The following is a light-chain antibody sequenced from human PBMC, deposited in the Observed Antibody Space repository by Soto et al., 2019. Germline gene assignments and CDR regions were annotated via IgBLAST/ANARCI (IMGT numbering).Light chain of an antibody. V-gene: IGLV2-14*03. CDR3: SSYTSTTTRV. CDR1: SSDVGGYNY. CDR2: EVS. J-gene: IGLJ1*01. Sequence: QSVLTQPASVSGSPGQSITISCTGTSSDVGGYNYVSWYQQHPGKGPKLMIYEVSNWPSGVSNRFSGSKSGNTATLTISGLQAEDEADYYCSSYTSTTTRVFGTGTKGHRP.